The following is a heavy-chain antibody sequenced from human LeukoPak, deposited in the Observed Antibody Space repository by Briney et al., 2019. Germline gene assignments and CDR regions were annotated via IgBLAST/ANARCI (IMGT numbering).Heavy chain of an antibody. CDR3: ARDQSGEWDLLSGWWFDP. D-gene: IGHD1-26*01. CDR1: GYTFTSYY. J-gene: IGHJ5*02. Sequence: GASVKVSCKASGYTFTSYYMHWVRQAPGQGLEWMGIINPSGGSTNYAQKFQGRVTMTRDMSTSTVYMELSDLKSEDTAVYYCARDQSGEWDLLSGWWFDPWGQGTLVTVSS. V-gene: IGHV1-46*01. CDR2: INPSGGST.